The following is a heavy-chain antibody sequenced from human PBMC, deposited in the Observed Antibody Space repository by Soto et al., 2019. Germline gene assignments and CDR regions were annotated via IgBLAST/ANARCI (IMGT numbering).Heavy chain of an antibody. D-gene: IGHD2-2*01. CDR2: TYYRSKWYN. V-gene: IGHV6-1*01. CDR3: ARERDCSSTSCSPAYYYYGMDV. CDR1: GDSVSSNSAA. Sequence: SQTLSLTCAISGDSVSSNSAAWNWIRQSPSGGLEWLGRTYYRSKWYNDYAVSVKSRITINPDTSKNQFSLQLNSVTPEDTAVYYCARERDCSSTSCSPAYYYYGMDVWGQGTTVTVSS. J-gene: IGHJ6*02.